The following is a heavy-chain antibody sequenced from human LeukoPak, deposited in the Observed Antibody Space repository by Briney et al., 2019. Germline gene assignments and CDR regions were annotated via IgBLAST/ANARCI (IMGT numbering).Heavy chain of an antibody. CDR2: IWYDGSNK. J-gene: IGHJ4*02. CDR1: GFAFSSYG. CDR3: ARDRWEGWRMTFDY. V-gene: IGHV3-33*01. Sequence: PGGSLRLSCAASGFAFSSYGMHWVRQAPGKGLEWVAVIWYDGSNKYYADSVKGRFTISRDNSKNTLYLQMNSLRAEDTAVYYCARDRWEGWRMTFDYWGQGTLVTVSS. D-gene: IGHD1-26*01.